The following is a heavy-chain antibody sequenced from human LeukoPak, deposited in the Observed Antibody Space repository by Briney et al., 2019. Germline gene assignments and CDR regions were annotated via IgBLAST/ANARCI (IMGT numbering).Heavy chain of an antibody. J-gene: IGHJ5*02. V-gene: IGHV3-23*01. CDR1: GFTFSSYA. CDR2: ISGSGGTT. Sequence: GGSLRLSCAASGFTFSSYAMSWVRQAPGKGLEWVSVISGSGGTTFYTDSVKGRFTISRDNAKNTLNLQMNSLRAEDTAVYYCARDLGQYYDTSDNWFDPWGQGTLVTVSS. D-gene: IGHD3-22*01. CDR3: ARDLGQYYDTSDNWFDP.